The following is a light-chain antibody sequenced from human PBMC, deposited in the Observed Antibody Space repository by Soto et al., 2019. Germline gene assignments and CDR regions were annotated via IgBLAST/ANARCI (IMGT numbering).Light chain of an antibody. V-gene: IGKV3-15*01. Sequence: EIVMTQSPATLSLSPGERVTLSCRASQSVSSKLAWYQQKPGQAPRLLIYRASIRATDIPARFSGSGSGTEFTLTISRLQSEDFAIFYCQQYSNWPYTFGQGTKVDIK. CDR3: QQYSNWPYT. CDR1: QSVSSK. J-gene: IGKJ2*01. CDR2: RAS.